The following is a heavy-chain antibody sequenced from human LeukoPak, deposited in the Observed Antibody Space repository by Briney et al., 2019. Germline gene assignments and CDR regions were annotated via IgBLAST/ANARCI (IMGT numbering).Heavy chain of an antibody. Sequence: SVKVSCKASGGTFSSYAISWVRQAPGQGLEWMGRITPIFGTANYAQKFQGRVTITTDESTSTAYMELSSLRSEDTAVYYCARRSYDSSGYYQFDYWGQGTLVTVSS. CDR3: ARRSYDSSGYYQFDY. D-gene: IGHD3-22*01. V-gene: IGHV1-69*05. CDR1: GGTFSSYA. CDR2: ITPIFGTA. J-gene: IGHJ4*02.